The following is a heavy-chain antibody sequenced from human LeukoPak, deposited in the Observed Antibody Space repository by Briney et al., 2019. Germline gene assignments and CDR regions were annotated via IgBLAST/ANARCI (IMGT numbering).Heavy chain of an antibody. D-gene: IGHD5-18*01. CDR2: ISGSSSDI. CDR3: AGLWLSSGYWYFDL. J-gene: IGHJ2*01. CDR1: GFTFRNHA. Sequence: GGSLRLSCAASGFTFRNHAMNWVRQAPGKGLEWVSSISGSSSDIYYADSVKGRFTISRDNAKNSLYLQMNSLRAEDTAVYYRAGLWLSSGYWYFDLWGRGTLVTVSS. V-gene: IGHV3-21*04.